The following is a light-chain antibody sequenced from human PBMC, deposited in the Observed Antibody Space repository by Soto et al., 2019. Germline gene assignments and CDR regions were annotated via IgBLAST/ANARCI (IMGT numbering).Light chain of an antibody. J-gene: IGKJ3*01. Sequence: EIVVTQSPGTLSLSPGERATLSCRASQSVSSSYLAWYQQKPGQAHRLLIYGASSRATGIPDRFSGSGSGTDFTLTISRLEPEDFAVYYCQQYGSSLFTFGPGTKVAI. V-gene: IGKV3-20*01. CDR2: GAS. CDR3: QQYGSSLFT. CDR1: QSVSSSY.